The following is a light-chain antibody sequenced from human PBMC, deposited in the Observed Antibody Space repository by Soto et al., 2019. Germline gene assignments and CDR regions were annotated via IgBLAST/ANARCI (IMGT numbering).Light chain of an antibody. J-gene: IGKJ1*01. Sequence: EIVLTQSPGTLSLSPGERATLSCRASQSVSSNYLAWYQQKPGQAPRLLIYGASSRATGIPDRFGGSGSGTDFTLTISRLEPEDFAVYDCQHYGSTQSFGQATKVEIK. V-gene: IGKV3-20*01. CDR3: QHYGSTQS. CDR1: QSVSSNY. CDR2: GAS.